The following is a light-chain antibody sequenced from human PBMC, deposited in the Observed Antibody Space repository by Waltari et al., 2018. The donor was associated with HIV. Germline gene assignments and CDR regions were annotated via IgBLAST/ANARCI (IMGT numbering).Light chain of an antibody. CDR3: LHDYIFPYT. J-gene: IGKJ2*01. Sequence: AIQMTQSPSSLSASIGDRVTITCRASQGIGKDLSWYQQKPGKAPTLLIYAASILQSGFSSRFSGAGSATDFTLTISNLQPEDFATYFCLHDYIFPYTFGPGTKLEI. CDR2: AAS. V-gene: IGKV1-6*02. CDR1: QGIGKD.